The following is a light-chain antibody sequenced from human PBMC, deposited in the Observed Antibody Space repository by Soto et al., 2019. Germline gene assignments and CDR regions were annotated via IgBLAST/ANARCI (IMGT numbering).Light chain of an antibody. CDR1: QSISTN. V-gene: IGKV1-39*01. Sequence: DIQMTQSPSSLSASVGDRVTMTCRASQSISTNLNWYHQKPGKAPDLLIYAASRLQSGVPSRFSGSGSGTDFSLTITGLQPEDFETYHCQKNNSIPITFGQGTRLEI. CDR3: QKNNSIPIT. CDR2: AAS. J-gene: IGKJ5*01.